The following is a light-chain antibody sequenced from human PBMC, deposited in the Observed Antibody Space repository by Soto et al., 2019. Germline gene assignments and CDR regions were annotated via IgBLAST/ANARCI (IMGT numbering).Light chain of an antibody. Sequence: EIVLTQSPGTLSLSPGERATLSCRASQSVSSYYLAWYQQKPGQAPRLLIYAASSRATGIPDRFSGGGSGTDFTLTISRLEPEDFAVYYCQQYNSWPITFGQGTRL. J-gene: IGKJ5*01. CDR3: QQYNSWPIT. CDR2: AAS. V-gene: IGKV3-20*01. CDR1: QSVSSYY.